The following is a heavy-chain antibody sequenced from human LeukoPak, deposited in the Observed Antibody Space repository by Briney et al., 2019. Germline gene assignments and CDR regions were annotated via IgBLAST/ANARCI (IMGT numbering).Heavy chain of an antibody. Sequence: PGGSLRLSCAASGFTFSSYAMHWVRQAPGKGLEWVAVISYDGSNKYYADSVKGRFTISRDNSKNTLYLRMNSLRAEDTAVYYCNXELLXLSFDYWGQGTLVTVSS. D-gene: IGHD1-26*01. J-gene: IGHJ4*02. CDR2: ISYDGSNK. CDR1: GFTFSSYA. V-gene: IGHV3-30-3*01. CDR3: NXELLXLSFDY.